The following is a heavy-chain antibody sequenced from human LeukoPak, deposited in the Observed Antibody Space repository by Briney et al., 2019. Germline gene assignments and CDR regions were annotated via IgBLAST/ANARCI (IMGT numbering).Heavy chain of an antibody. Sequence: SETLSLTCTVSGGSISSYYWSWSRQPPGKGLEWIGYIYYSGSTNYNPSLKSRVTISVDTSKNQFSLKLSSVTAADTAVYYCATRGGMTTVVRGYWYFDLWGRGTLVTVSS. J-gene: IGHJ2*01. CDR2: IYYSGST. D-gene: IGHD4-23*01. CDR3: ATRGGMTTVVRGYWYFDL. V-gene: IGHV4-59*01. CDR1: GGSISSYY.